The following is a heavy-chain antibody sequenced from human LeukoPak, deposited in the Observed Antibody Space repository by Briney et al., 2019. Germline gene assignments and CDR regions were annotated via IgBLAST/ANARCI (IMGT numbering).Heavy chain of an antibody. V-gene: IGHV3-23*01. J-gene: IGHJ6*03. CDR3: AKGSHAAMVTVDYYMDV. CDR2: ISGSGGST. D-gene: IGHD5-18*01. Sequence: SGGSLRLSCAASGFTFSSYAMSWVRQAPGEGLEWVSAISGSGGSTYYADSVKGRFTIPRDNSKNTLYLQMNSLRAEDTAVYYCAKGSHAAMVTVDYYMDVWGKGTTVTVSS. CDR1: GFTFSSYA.